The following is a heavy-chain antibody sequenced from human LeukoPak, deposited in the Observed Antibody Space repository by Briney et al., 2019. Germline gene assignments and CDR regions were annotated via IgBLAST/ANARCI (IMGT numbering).Heavy chain of an antibody. J-gene: IGHJ4*02. D-gene: IGHD4-23*01. Sequence: GGSLRLSRAASGFTFSSYEMNWVRQAPGKGLEWVSYISSSGSTIYYADSVKGRFTISRDNAKNSLYLQMNSLRAEDTAGYYCARSTMVVRKCFDYWGQGTLVTVSS. V-gene: IGHV3-48*03. CDR2: ISSSGSTI. CDR3: ARSTMVVRKCFDY. CDR1: GFTFSSYE.